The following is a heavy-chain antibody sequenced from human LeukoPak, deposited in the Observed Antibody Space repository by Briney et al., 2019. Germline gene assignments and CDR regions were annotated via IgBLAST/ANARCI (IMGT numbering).Heavy chain of an antibody. CDR2: IYYSGST. CDR3: ARQGSSWYGVSWFDP. J-gene: IGHJ5*02. Sequence: SETLSLTCAVYGGSFSGYYWSWIRQPPGKGLGWIGSIYYSGSTYYNPSLKSRVTISVDTSKNQFSLKLSSVTAADTAVYYCARQGSSWYGVSWFDPWGQGTLVTVSS. D-gene: IGHD6-13*01. CDR1: GGSFSGYY. V-gene: IGHV4-34*01.